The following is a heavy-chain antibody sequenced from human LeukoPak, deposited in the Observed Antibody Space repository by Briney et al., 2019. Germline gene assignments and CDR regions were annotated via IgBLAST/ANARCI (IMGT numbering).Heavy chain of an antibody. CDR2: IRYDGSNK. CDR1: GFTFSSYG. D-gene: IGHD3-9*01. CDR3: AKGAGGILTYYAFDI. Sequence: GGSLRLSCAASGFTFSSYGMHWVRQAPGKGLEWVAFIRYDGSNKYYADSVKGRFTISRDNSKNTLYLQMNSLRAEDTAVYYCAKGAGGILTYYAFDIWGQGTMVTVSS. J-gene: IGHJ3*02. V-gene: IGHV3-30*02.